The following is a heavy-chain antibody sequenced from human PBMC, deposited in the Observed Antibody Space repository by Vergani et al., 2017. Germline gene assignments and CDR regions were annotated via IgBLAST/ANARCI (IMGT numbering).Heavy chain of an antibody. CDR3: ARGVTTIDY. D-gene: IGHD4-17*01. CDR1: GGSISSYY. V-gene: IGHV4-59*01. CDR2: IYYSGST. Sequence: QVQLQESGPGLVKPSETLSLTCTVSGGSISSYYWSWIRQPPGKGLECIGYIYYSGSTNYNPSLKSRVTISVDTSKNQFSLKLSSVTAADTAVYYCARGVTTIDYWGQGTLVTVSS. J-gene: IGHJ4*02.